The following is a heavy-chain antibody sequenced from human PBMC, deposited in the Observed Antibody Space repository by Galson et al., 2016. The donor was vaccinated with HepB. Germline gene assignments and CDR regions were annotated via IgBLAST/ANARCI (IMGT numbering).Heavy chain of an antibody. V-gene: IGHV3-23*01. J-gene: IGHJ5*02. CDR3: AKVACGDCLTGFGP. D-gene: IGHD2-21*02. Sequence: SLRLSCAASGFTFSAFALTWVRQAPGKGLEWVSGISGRGHNAYYADSVKGRFTISRDNARNTLYLQMNTLTVEDTAVYYCAKVACGDCLTGFGPWGQGTLVSVSA. CDR2: ISGRGHNA. CDR1: GFTFSAFA.